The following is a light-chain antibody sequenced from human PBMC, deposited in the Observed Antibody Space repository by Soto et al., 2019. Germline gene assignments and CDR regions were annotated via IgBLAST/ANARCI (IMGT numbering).Light chain of an antibody. CDR3: QQRSNWPRLT. CDR2: DVS. V-gene: IGKV3-11*01. CDR1: QTVSTF. J-gene: IGKJ4*01. Sequence: EIVLTQSPATLSLSPGERATLSCRASQTVSTFLAWYQQKPGQAPRLLIYDVSTRATGFPARFSGSGSGTDFSLTISSLEPEDFAVYYCQQRSNWPRLTFGGGTKV.